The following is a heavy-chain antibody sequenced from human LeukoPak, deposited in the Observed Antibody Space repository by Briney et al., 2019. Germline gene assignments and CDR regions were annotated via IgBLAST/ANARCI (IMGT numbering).Heavy chain of an antibody. CDR1: GGSFSGYY. D-gene: IGHD3-10*01. Sequence: PSETLSLTCAVYGGSFSGYYWSWIRQPPGKGLEWIGYIYYSGSTNYNPSLKSRVTISVDTSKNQFSLKLSSVTAADTAVYYCARDLRSSDYYYGSDNWFDPWGQGTLVTVSS. V-gene: IGHV4-59*01. J-gene: IGHJ5*02. CDR2: IYYSGST. CDR3: ARDLRSSDYYYGSDNWFDP.